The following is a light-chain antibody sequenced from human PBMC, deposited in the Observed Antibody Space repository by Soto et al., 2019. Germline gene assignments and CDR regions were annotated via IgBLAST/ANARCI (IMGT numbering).Light chain of an antibody. Sequence: QSALTQPPSASGTPGQRVTISCSGSSSNIGRNTVDWYRQLPGTAPKLLINSNNQRPSGVPDRFSGSKSGTSASLAISGLQSEDEAEYYCAAWDASLKGYVFGIGTKLTVL. V-gene: IGLV1-44*01. CDR3: AAWDASLKGYV. J-gene: IGLJ1*01. CDR1: SSNIGRNT. CDR2: SNN.